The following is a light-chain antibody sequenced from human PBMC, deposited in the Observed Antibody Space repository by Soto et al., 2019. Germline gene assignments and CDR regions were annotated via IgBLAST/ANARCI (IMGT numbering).Light chain of an antibody. J-gene: IGKJ1*01. Sequence: VLTQSPGTLSLSSGDCGALSGRASQSVSNNYLAWYQQQPGQAPRLLIYGASNRATGIPDRFSSSGSGTVFTLTISRVEPEDFAVYYCQQYGSSGTFGQGTKVDIK. CDR2: GAS. CDR3: QQYGSSGT. CDR1: QSVSNNY. V-gene: IGKV3-20*01.